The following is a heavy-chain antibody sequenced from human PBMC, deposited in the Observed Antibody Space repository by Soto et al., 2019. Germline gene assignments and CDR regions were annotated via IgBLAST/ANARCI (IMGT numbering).Heavy chain of an antibody. CDR3: ARDLDRYCSVTSCHAMDV. V-gene: IGHV4-4*02. Sequence: GTLSLTCVVSGGSIRSTNWWAWVRQTPGKGLEWIGEVYHNGTSNYNPSLKGRATISVDRSKDQVSLRLNSVIDADTAVYYCARDLDRYCSVTSCHAMDVWGQGTPVTVSS. CDR2: VYHNGTS. J-gene: IGHJ6*02. D-gene: IGHD2-15*01. CDR1: GGSIRSTNW.